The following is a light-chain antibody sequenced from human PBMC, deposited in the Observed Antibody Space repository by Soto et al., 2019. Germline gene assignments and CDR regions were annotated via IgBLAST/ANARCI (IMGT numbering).Light chain of an antibody. CDR1: QSVSSF. CDR2: DAS. Sequence: EIVLTQSPATLSLSPGERATLSCRASQSVSSFLAWYRQKPGQAPRLLIYDASNRASGIPARFSGSGSGTDFTLTISSLEPEDFALYYCQHRSNWPITFGQGTRLEIK. J-gene: IGKJ5*01. V-gene: IGKV3-11*01. CDR3: QHRSNWPIT.